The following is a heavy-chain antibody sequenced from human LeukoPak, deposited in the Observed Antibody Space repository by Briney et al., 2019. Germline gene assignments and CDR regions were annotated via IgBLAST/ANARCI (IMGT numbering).Heavy chain of an antibody. CDR3: AREGEVVVIAYYFDY. J-gene: IGHJ4*02. CDR2: IYYSGST. Sequence: KPSETLSLTCTVSGGSISSSSYYWGWIRPPPGKGLEWVGSIYYSGSTYYNPSLKSRVTISVDTSKNQFSLKLSSVTAADTAVYYCAREGEVVVIAYYFDYWGQGTLVTVSS. D-gene: IGHD3-22*01. V-gene: IGHV4-39*07. CDR1: GGSISSSSYY.